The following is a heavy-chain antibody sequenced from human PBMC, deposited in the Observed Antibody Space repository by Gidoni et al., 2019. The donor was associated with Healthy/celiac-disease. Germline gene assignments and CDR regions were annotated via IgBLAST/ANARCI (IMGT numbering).Heavy chain of an antibody. V-gene: IGHV4-31*03. CDR1: GGSISRGVYY. D-gene: IGHD3-22*01. Sequence: QVQLQDSAPGLVKPSQTLSLTFPFSGGSISRGVYYWSWIRQPPGKGLEWIGYIDYSGSTDYNTSLKSRVTISVDTSKNQFSLKLSSVTAADTAVYYCARGNVGYYYDSSGYYLFDYWGQGTLVTVSS. CDR3: ARGNVGYYYDSSGYYLFDY. CDR2: IDYSGST. J-gene: IGHJ4*02.